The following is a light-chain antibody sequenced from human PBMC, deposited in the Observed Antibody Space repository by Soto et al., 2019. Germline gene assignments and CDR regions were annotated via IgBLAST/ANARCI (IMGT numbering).Light chain of an antibody. V-gene: IGLV2-8*01. Sequence: QSALTQPPSASGSPGQSVTLSCTGTSSDVGGYNIVFWYQQHPGKAPKLMIYEVTKRPSGVPDRFSGSKSSNTASLTVSGLQAEDEADYYCSSYAGSNLYVFGTGTKLTVL. CDR1: SSDVGGYNI. CDR2: EVT. J-gene: IGLJ1*01. CDR3: SSYAGSNLYV.